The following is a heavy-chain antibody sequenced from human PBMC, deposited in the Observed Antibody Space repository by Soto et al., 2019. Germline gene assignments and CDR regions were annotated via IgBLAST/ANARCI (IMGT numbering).Heavy chain of an antibody. CDR3: ARDRSYYDSSGYFTSKPPLSDAFDI. D-gene: IGHD3-22*01. Sequence: ASVKVSCKASGYTFTGYYMHWVRQAPGQGLEWMGWINPNSGGTNYAQKFQGWVTMTRDTSISTAYMELSRLRSDDTAVYYCARDRSYYDSSGYFTSKPPLSDAFDIWGQGTMVSVS. J-gene: IGHJ3*02. CDR1: GYTFTGYY. CDR2: INPNSGGT. V-gene: IGHV1-2*04.